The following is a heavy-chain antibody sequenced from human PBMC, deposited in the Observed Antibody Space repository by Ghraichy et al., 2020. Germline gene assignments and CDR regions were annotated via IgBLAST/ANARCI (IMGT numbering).Heavy chain of an antibody. CDR1: GFTFSSYS. J-gene: IGHJ3*02. CDR2: ISSSSSYI. Sequence: GGSLRLSCAASGFTFSSYSMNWVRQAPGKGLEWVSSISSSSSYIYYADSVKGRFTISRDNAKNSLYLQMNSLRAEDTAVYYCARSTTRGSGAFDIWGQGTMVTVSS. CDR3: ARSTTRGSGAFDI. V-gene: IGHV3-21*01. D-gene: IGHD1-1*01.